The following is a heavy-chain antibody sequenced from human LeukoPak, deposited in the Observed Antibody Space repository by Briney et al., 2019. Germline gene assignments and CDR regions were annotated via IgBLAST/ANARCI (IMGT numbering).Heavy chain of an antibody. Sequence: TSETLSLTCTVPGGSISSYYWSWIRQPPGEGLEWIAYIYYTGRTNYNPSLKSRVTISVDTSENQHSLELISVTAADTAVYFCARLVTSYDILTGYSYYFDSWGQGTLVTVSS. CDR1: GGSISSYY. V-gene: IGHV4-59*08. CDR3: ARLVTSYDILTGYSYYFDS. CDR2: IYYTGRT. J-gene: IGHJ4*02. D-gene: IGHD3-9*01.